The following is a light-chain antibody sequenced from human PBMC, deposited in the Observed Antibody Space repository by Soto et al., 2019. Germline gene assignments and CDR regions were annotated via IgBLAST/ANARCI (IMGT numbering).Light chain of an antibody. Sequence: QSSLTQPASVSGSLGQSITISCTGTTSDVGGYNFVSWYQHHPGKAPKIIIFEVSDRPAGVSNRFSGSKSGSTASLTISGLQSEDEADYYCSSYTRITTLVFGSGTKVTVL. J-gene: IGLJ1*01. CDR1: TSDVGGYNF. V-gene: IGLV2-14*01. CDR3: SSYTRITTLV. CDR2: EVS.